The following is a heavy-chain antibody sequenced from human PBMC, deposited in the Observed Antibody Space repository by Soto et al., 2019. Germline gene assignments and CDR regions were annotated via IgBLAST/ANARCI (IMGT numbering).Heavy chain of an antibody. CDR2: IYYSGST. J-gene: IGHJ6*02. D-gene: IGHD6-19*01. Sequence: SETLSLTCTVSGGSISSSSYYWGWIRQPPGKGLEWIGSIYYSGSTYYNPSLKSRVTISVDTSKNQFSLKLSSVTAADTAVYYCARRAEWLDDYYYGMDVWGQGTTVTVSS. V-gene: IGHV4-39*01. CDR3: ARRAEWLDDYYYGMDV. CDR1: GGSISSSSYY.